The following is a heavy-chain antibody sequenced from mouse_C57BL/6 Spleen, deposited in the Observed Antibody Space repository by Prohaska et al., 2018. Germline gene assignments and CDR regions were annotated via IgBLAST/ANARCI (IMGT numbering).Heavy chain of an antibody. CDR2: IRLKADNYAT. V-gene: IGHV6-3*01. CDR1: LFTFINYW. D-gene: IGHD1-1*01. Sequence: VNFDDSGGCLVQPGGSMKLSFVPSLFTFINYWMNWVRKSPETGLEWVAQIRLKADNYATHYAESVKGRFTISRDDSKSSVYMQMNNLRAEDTGIYYCTGPGSSLGDWGQGNTLTVSS. CDR3: TGPGSSLGD. J-gene: IGHJ2*01.